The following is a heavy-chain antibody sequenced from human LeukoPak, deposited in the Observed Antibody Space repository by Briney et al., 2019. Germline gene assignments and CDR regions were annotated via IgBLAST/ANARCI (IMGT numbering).Heavy chain of an antibody. Sequence: GGSLRLSCAASGHTFSSYGMHWVRQAPGKGLEWVASIGYDGSNKYTADSARGRFTLSRDNSKDTLYLQMNSLRAEDTAVYYCAKRGGTTVTTSNFHMDVWGKGTTVTVSS. CDR2: IGYDGSNK. J-gene: IGHJ6*03. CDR3: AKRGGTTVTTSNFHMDV. V-gene: IGHV3-30*02. CDR1: GHTFSSYG. D-gene: IGHD4-17*01.